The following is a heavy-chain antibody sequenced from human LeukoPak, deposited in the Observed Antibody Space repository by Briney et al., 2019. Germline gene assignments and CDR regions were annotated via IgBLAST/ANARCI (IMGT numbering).Heavy chain of an antibody. J-gene: IGHJ4*02. V-gene: IGHV3-48*02. CDR1: GFTFNSYN. CDR3: ARDEDAL. CDR2: ISSDSTTI. Sequence: GGSLRLSCVASGFTFNSYNMNWVRQAPGKGLEWVSYISSDSTTIFYAGSVKGRFTISRDNVKNSLFLQLNSLRDEDTAVYYCARDEDALGGQGNLVTVSS.